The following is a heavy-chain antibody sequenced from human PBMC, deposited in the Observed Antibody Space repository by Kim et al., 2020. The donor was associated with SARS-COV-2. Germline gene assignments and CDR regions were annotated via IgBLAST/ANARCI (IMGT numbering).Heavy chain of an antibody. CDR3: ARGIAVAGTYYYYYYGMDV. V-gene: IGHV4-4*02. J-gene: IGHJ6*02. Sequence: SRVTISVDKSKNQFSLKLSSVTAADTAVYYCARGIAVAGTYYYYYYGMDVWGQGTTVTVSS. D-gene: IGHD6-19*01.